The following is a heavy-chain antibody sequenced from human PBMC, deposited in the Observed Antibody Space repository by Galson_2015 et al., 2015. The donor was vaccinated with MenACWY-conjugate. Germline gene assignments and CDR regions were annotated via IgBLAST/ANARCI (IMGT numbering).Heavy chain of an antibody. CDR3: ARHPPGGRGMDV. J-gene: IGHJ6*02. CDR1: GYNFTTYW. CDR2: ISPGDSNT. V-gene: IGHV5-51*01. D-gene: IGHD1-26*01. Sequence: QSGAEVKKPGESLTISCKTTGYNFTTYWIAWVRQMPGTGLEWMGLISPGDSNTRCSPSFQGQVTISADKSISTAYLQWSSLKASDTAMYYCARHPPGGRGMDVWGQGTTVTVSS.